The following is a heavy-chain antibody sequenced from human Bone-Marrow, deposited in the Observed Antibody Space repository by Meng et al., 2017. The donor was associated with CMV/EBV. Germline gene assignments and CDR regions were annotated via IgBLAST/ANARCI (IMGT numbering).Heavy chain of an antibody. J-gene: IGHJ4*02. CDR2: ISSSSSYI. D-gene: IGHD5-24*01. CDR3: AKDRDGYNLSPFDY. Sequence: GGSLRLSCAASGFTFSSYSMNWVRQAPGKGLEWVSSISSSSSYIYYADSVKGRFTISRDNAKNTLYLQMNSLRAEDTAVYYCAKDRDGYNLSPFDYWGQGTLVTVPS. V-gene: IGHV3-21*04. CDR1: GFTFSSYS.